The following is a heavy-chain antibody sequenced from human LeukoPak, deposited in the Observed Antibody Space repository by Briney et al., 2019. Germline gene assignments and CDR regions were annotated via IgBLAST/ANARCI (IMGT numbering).Heavy chain of an antibody. CDR2: IYSGGST. D-gene: IGHD5-18*01. CDR3: ARDHEYSYGFSYYFAS. V-gene: IGHV3-66*01. Sequence: GGSLRLSCAASGCTVSSNYMSWVRQAPGKGLEWVSVIYSGGSTFYADSVKGRFTISRDNSKNTLYLQMNSLRAEDTAVYYCARDHEYSYGFSYYFASWGQGTLVTVSS. J-gene: IGHJ4*02. CDR1: GCTVSSNY.